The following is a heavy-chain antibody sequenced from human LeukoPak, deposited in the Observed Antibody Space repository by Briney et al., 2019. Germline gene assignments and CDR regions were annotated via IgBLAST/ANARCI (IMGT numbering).Heavy chain of an antibody. CDR1: GFTLSNYE. Sequence: GGSLRLSCATFGFTLSNYEMNWVRLTPGEVLGWISYIPKGGATVLYAESVKGRFTISRDNANNSLYLQMNSLRAEDTAFYFCARLSVAVTRRFDLWGQGTLVTVSS. CDR3: ARLSVAVTRRFDL. V-gene: IGHV3-48*03. J-gene: IGHJ5*02. CDR2: IPKGGATV. D-gene: IGHD6-19*01.